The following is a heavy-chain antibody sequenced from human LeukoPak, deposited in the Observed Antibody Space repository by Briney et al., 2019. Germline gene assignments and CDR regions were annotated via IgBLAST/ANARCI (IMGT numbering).Heavy chain of an antibody. CDR1: GGSISSYY. J-gene: IGHJ4*02. Sequence: SETLSLTCTVSGGSISSYYWSWIRQPPGKGLEWIGYIYYSGSTNYNPSLKSRVTISVDTSKNQFSLRLSSVTAADTAVYYCATWRTAKTGFDYWGQGTLVTVSS. CDR3: ATWRTAKTGFDY. D-gene: IGHD1-1*01. CDR2: IYYSGST. V-gene: IGHV4-59*08.